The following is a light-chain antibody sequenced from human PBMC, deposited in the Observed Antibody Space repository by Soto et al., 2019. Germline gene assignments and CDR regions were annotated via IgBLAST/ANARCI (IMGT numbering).Light chain of an antibody. V-gene: IGKV1-9*01. CDR2: DAS. J-gene: IGKJ2*01. CDR3: QQLNSYPYT. CDR1: QGISSY. Sequence: IHLTQSPSSLSASVGGTVTITCRASQGISSYLAWYQQKPGKAPNLLIYDASTVQRGVPSRFSGSGSGTDFTLTISSLQLEDFATYYCQQLNSYPYTFGQGTKLEIK.